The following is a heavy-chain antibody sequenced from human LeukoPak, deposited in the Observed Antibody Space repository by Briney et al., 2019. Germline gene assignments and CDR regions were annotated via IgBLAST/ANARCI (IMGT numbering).Heavy chain of an antibody. J-gene: IGHJ6*02. Sequence: GGSLRLSCAASGFTFSSYAMSWVRQAPGKGLEWVSAISGNGGSTYYADSVKGRFTISRDNSKNTVYLEMSSLRAEDTVVYYCAKRSRRLTIVRGVPREDVWGQGTTVTVSS. CDR1: GFTFSSYA. CDR3: AKRSRRLTIVRGVPREDV. D-gene: IGHD3-10*01. V-gene: IGHV3-23*01. CDR2: ISGNGGST.